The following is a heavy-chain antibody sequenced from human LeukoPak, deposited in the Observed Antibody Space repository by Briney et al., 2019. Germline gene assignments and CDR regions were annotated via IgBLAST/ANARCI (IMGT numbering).Heavy chain of an antibody. CDR1: GGSISSGGYY. Sequence: PSQTLSLTCTVSGGSISSGGYYWSWIRQPPGKGLEWVGYIYHSGSTYYNPSLKSRVTISVDRSKNQFSLKLSSVTAADTAVYYCATFDYSIAEGPYYFDYWGQGTLVTVSS. D-gene: IGHD4-11*01. CDR3: ATFDYSIAEGPYYFDY. V-gene: IGHV4-30-2*01. CDR2: IYHSGST. J-gene: IGHJ4*02.